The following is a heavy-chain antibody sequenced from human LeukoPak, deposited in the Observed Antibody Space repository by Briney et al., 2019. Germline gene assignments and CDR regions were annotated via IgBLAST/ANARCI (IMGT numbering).Heavy chain of an antibody. J-gene: IGHJ6*03. CDR3: ARASAVVAASSSGYYYYMDV. CDR1: GGSFSDYW. V-gene: IGHV4-34*01. Sequence: SETLSLTCAVYGGSFSDYWWTWIRQSPGKGLEWIGEVNHSGRTNYNPSLKSRVSISVDTSKNQFSLKLSSVTAADTAVYYCARASAVVAASSSGYYYYMDVWGKGTTVTVSS. CDR2: VNHSGRT. D-gene: IGHD2-15*01.